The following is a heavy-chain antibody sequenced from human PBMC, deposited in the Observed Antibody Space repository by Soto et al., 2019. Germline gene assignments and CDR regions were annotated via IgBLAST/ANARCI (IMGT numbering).Heavy chain of an antibody. CDR3: ARVTPATVTTAFGMDV. CDR2: IQYSGST. D-gene: IGHD4-17*01. V-gene: IGHV4-31*03. CDR1: GGSISSGGYY. J-gene: IGHJ6*02. Sequence: QVQLQESGPGLVKPSQTLSLTCIVSGGSISSGGYYWSWIRQHPGKGLEWIGYIQYSGSTSYNPSLKGRVSISVDTSKNQVSLKLSSVTAADTAVYYCARVTPATVTTAFGMDVWGQGTTVTVSS.